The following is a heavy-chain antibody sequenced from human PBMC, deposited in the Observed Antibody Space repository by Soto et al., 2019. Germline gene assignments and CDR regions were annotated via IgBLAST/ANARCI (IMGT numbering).Heavy chain of an antibody. CDR2: ISGSGGST. CDR3: AKDIGTAVAGKYYFDY. D-gene: IGHD6-19*01. V-gene: IGHV3-23*01. J-gene: IGHJ4*02. CDR1: GFTFSSYA. Sequence: EVQLLESGGGLVQPGGSLRLSCAASGFTFSSYAMSWVRQAPGKGLEWVSAISGSGGSTYYADSVKGRFTISRDNSKNTLYLQMNCLRAEDTAVYYCAKDIGTAVAGKYYFDYWGQGTLVTVSS.